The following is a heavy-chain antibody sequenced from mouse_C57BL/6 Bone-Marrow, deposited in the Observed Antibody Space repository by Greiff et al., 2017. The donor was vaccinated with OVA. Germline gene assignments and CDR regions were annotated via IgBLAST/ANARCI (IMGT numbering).Heavy chain of an antibody. Sequence: EVNLVESGGDLVKPGGSLKLSCAASGFTFSSYGMSWVRQTPDKRLEWVATISSGGSYTYYPDSVKGRFTISRDNAKNTLYLQMSSLKSEDTAMYYCARFYGYWGQGTTLTVSS. V-gene: IGHV5-6*01. CDR2: ISSGGSYT. CDR3: ARFYGY. D-gene: IGHD1-1*02. J-gene: IGHJ2*01. CDR1: GFTFSSYG.